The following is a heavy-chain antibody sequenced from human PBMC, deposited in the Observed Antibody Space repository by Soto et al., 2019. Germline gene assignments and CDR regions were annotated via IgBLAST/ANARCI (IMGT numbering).Heavy chain of an antibody. J-gene: IGHJ6*04. V-gene: IGHV3-23*01. Sequence: PGGSLRLSCAASGFTFSNYSMRWVRQAPGKGLEWVSTITGSGSHAYYADSVKGRFTISNDISKSTLFLHMNSLSAEDTAVYYCAKDGSGRWVRDAWGKGTTVPVSS. CDR1: GFTFSNYS. D-gene: IGHD3-10*01. CDR2: ITGSGSHA. CDR3: AKDGSGRWVRDA.